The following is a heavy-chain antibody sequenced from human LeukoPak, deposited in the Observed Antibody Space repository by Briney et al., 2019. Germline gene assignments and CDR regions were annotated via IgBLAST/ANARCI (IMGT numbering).Heavy chain of an antibody. CDR1: GFMFRSFE. J-gene: IGHJ4*02. V-gene: IGHV3-48*03. D-gene: IGHD6-19*01. CDR2: ISSGATTM. Sequence: HAGGSLRLSCAASGFMFRSFEMYWVRQAPGKGLEWIAYISSGATTMYYADSVKGRFTISRDDAKNSLFLQMNSLRAEDTAVYYCALLAVASDFDYWGRGALVTVSS. CDR3: ALLAVASDFDY.